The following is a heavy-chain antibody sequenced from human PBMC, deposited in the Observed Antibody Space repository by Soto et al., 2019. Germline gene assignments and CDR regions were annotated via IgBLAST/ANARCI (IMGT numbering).Heavy chain of an antibody. Sequence: SETLSLTCTVSDGSISSSSYYWGWIRQPPGKGLEWIGSIYYSGSTYYNPSLKSRVTISVDTSKNQFSLKLSSVTAADTAVYYCARHGYSSCCSPLYYYHYYGMDVWGQGTTVTVSS. CDR1: DGSISSSSYY. D-gene: IGHD6-19*01. J-gene: IGHJ6*02. CDR2: IYYSGST. CDR3: ARHGYSSCCSPLYYYHYYGMDV. V-gene: IGHV4-39*01.